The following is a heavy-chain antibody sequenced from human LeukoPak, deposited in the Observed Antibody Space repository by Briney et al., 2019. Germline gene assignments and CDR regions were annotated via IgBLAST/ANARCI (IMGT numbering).Heavy chain of an antibody. J-gene: IGHJ6*02. V-gene: IGHV4-34*01. CDR2: INHSGST. CDR3: ARTVAGYYYYYGMDV. CDR1: GGSFSGYY. D-gene: IGHD6-19*01. Sequence: SETLSLTCAVYGGSFSGYYWSWIRQPPGKGLEWIGEINHSGSTNYNPSLKSRVTISVDTSENQFSLKLSSVTAADTAVYYCARTVAGYYYYYGMDVWGQGTTVTVSS.